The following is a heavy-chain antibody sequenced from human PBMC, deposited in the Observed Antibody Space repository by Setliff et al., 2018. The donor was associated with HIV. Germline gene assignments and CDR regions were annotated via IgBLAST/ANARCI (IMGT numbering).Heavy chain of an antibody. CDR1: GDSFNGYY. CDR2: ISPTSGGA. CDR3: ARGTYYNFWSGYYIDWFDP. Sequence: ASVKVSCKVFGDSFNGYYMYWVRQAPGQGLEWMGRISPTSGGATYAQTFQGRVTMSRDTSTSTVYMELKGLRSDDTAVYYCARGTYYNFWSGYYIDWFDPWGQGTLVTVSS. V-gene: IGHV1-2*06. J-gene: IGHJ5*02. D-gene: IGHD3-3*01.